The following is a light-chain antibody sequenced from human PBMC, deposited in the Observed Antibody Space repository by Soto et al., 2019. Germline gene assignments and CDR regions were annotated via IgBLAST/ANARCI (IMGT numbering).Light chain of an antibody. J-gene: IGKJ4*01. CDR1: QSVTTY. CDR2: AAS. V-gene: IGKV1-39*01. Sequence: DFQMTQSPSSLSASVGDRVTITCRASQSVTTYLNWYQQRPGKAPNLLIYAASNSQNGVPSRFNGSGSGTDFTLTISGLQPEDSATYFCQQTYSIPPLTFGGGTKVQIK. CDR3: QQTYSIPPLT.